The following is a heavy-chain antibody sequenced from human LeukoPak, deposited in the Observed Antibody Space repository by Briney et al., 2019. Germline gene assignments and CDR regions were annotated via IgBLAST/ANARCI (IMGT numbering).Heavy chain of an antibody. D-gene: IGHD1-1*01. CDR1: GFTFSKYA. J-gene: IGHJ4*02. CDR2: ISSYGGST. CDR3: VLPFTG. V-gene: IGHV3-64D*06. Sequence: GRSLRLSCSASGFTFSKYAMHWARQAPGKGLEYVSGISSYGGSTDYVDSVTGRFTTSRDNSKNTLYLQMSSLRAEDAAVYYCVLPFTGWGEGALVSASS.